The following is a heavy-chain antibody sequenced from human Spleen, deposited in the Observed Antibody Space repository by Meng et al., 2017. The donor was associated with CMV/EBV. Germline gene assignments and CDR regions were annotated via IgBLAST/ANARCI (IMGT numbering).Heavy chain of an antibody. Sequence: GSLRLSCAVYGGSFSGYYWSWIRQPPGKGLEWIGEINHSGSTNYNPSLKSRVTISVDTSKNQFFLKLSSVTAADTAGYYCARGRAQWIYWGQGTLVTVSS. CDR2: INHSGST. CDR1: GGSFSGYY. D-gene: IGHD5-12*01. J-gene: IGHJ4*02. CDR3: ARGRAQWIY. V-gene: IGHV4-34*01.